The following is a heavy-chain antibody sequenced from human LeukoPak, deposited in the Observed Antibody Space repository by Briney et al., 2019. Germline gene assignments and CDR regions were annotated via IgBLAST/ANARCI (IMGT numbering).Heavy chain of an antibody. CDR2: IIPIFGTA. J-gene: IGHJ6*02. CDR3: ARVSLKRDYYYYYGMDV. V-gene: IGHV1-69*13. CDR1: GGTFSSYA. Sequence: SVKVSCKASGGTFSSYAITWVRQAPGQGLEWMGGIIPIFGTANYAQKFQGRVTITADESTSTAYMELSSLRSEDTAVYYCARVSLKRDYYYYYGMDVWGQGTTATVSS.